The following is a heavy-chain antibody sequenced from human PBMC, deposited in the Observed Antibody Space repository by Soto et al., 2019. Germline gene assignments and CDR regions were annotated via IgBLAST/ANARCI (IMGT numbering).Heavy chain of an antibody. D-gene: IGHD6-19*01. V-gene: IGHV5-10-1*01. CDR1: GYSFTSYW. J-gene: IGHJ6*02. CDR3: ARLSWHSRGWFFDYGMDV. CDR2: IDPSDSYT. Sequence: GESLKISCKGSGYSFTSYWISWVRQMPGKGLEWMGRIDPSDSYTNYSPSFQGHVTISADKSISTAYLQWSSLKASDTAMYYCARLSWHSRGWFFDYGMDVWGQGTTVTVSS.